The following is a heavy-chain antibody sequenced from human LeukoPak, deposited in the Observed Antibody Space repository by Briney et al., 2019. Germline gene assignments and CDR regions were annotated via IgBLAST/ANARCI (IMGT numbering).Heavy chain of an antibody. D-gene: IGHD7-27*01. CDR1: GFTFSNHA. V-gene: IGHV3-23*01. CDR2: ISGSGDST. J-gene: IGHJ4*02. Sequence: GGSLRLSCAASGFTFSNHAMSWVRQAPGKGVGWGSTISGSGDSTYYADSVKGRFTISGDNSKNTLYLQMNSLRAEDTAVYYCARRGPNWGFFDYWGRGTLVTVSS. CDR3: ARRGPNWGFFDY.